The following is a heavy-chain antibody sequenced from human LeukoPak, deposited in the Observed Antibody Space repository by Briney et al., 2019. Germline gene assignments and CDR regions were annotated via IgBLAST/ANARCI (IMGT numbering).Heavy chain of an antibody. Sequence: GGSLRLSCEASGFTVSNKDMNWVRQAPGKGLEWVSLIHSRGNTYYADSVKGRFTISRDNSKNTLYLQMSSLRAEDTAVYYCARSGYGDYPLGGFGIWGQGTMVTVSS. CDR2: IHSRGNT. CDR3: ARSGYGDYPLGGFGI. CDR1: GFTVSNKD. J-gene: IGHJ3*02. V-gene: IGHV3-53*01. D-gene: IGHD4-17*01.